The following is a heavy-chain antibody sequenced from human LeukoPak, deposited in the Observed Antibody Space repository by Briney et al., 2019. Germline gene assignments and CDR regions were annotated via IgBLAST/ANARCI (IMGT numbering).Heavy chain of an antibody. D-gene: IGHD6-13*01. V-gene: IGHV3-30*02. Sequence: GGSLRLSCAASGFTFSSYGMHWVRQAPGKGLEWVAFIRYDGSNKYYADSVKGRFTISRDNSKNTLYLQMNSLRAEDTAVYYCAKVDSSSWFQTIDAFDIWGQGTMVTVSS. CDR1: GFTFSSYG. CDR3: AKVDSSSWFQTIDAFDI. J-gene: IGHJ3*02. CDR2: IRYDGSNK.